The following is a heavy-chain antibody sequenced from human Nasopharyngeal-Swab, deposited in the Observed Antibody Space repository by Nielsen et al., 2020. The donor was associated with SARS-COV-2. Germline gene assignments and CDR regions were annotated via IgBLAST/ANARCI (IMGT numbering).Heavy chain of an antibody. D-gene: IGHD6-19*01. CDR1: GGTFSSYA. CDR3: AKHSSGAFDY. V-gene: IGHV1-69*06. J-gene: IGHJ4*02. Sequence: SVKVSCKASGGTFSSYAISWVRQAPGQGLEWMGGIIPIFGTANYAQKFQGRVTITADKSTSTAYMELSSLRAEDTAVYYCAKHSSGAFDYWGQGTLVTVSS. CDR2: IIPIFGTA.